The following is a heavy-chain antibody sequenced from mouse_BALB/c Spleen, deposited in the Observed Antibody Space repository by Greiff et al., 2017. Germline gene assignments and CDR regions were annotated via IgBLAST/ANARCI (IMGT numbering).Heavy chain of an antibody. Sequence: EVQLQESGPGLVKPSQSLSLTCSVTGYSITSGYYWNWIRQFPGNKLEWMGYISYDGSNNYNPSLKNRISITRDTSKNQFFLKLNSVTTEDTATYYCARGDGNGVYFDYWGQGTTLTVSS. V-gene: IGHV3-6*02. CDR2: ISYDGSN. CDR3: ARGDGNGVYFDY. D-gene: IGHD1-1*01. CDR1: GYSITSGYY. J-gene: IGHJ2*01.